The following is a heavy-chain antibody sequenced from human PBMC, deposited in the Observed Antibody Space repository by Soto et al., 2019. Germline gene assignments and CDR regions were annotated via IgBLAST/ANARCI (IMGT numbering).Heavy chain of an antibody. CDR3: ARLRYYYDSSGYFDY. V-gene: IGHV4-31*03. D-gene: IGHD3-22*01. CDR1: GGSISSGGYY. J-gene: IGHJ4*02. Sequence: PSDTLSLTCTVSGGSISSGGYYWSWIRQHPGKGLEWIGYIYYSGSTYYNPSLKSRVTISVDTSKNQFSLKLSSVTAADTAVYYCARLRYYYDSSGYFDYWGQGTLVTVSS. CDR2: IYYSGST.